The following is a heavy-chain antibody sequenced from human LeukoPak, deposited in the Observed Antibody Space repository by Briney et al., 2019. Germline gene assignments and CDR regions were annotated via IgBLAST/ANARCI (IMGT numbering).Heavy chain of an antibody. CDR3: ARDREGDFWSGENWFDP. CDR1: GYTFTGYY. D-gene: IGHD3-3*01. CDR2: INPNSGGT. J-gene: IGHJ5*02. V-gene: IGHV1-2*02. Sequence: ASVKVSCKASGYTFTGYYMHWVRQAPGQGLEWMGWINPNSGGTNYAQKFQGRVTMTRDTSISTAYMGLSRLRSDDTAVYYCARDREGDFWSGENWFDPWGQGTLVTVSS.